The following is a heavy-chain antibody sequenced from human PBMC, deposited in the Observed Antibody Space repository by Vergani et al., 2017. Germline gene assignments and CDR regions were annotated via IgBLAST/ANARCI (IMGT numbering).Heavy chain of an antibody. CDR2: INPNSGGT. V-gene: IGHV1-2*02. CDR1: GYTFTDYF. CDR3: ARDQFYAPARIVVVPPSGDY. Sequence: QVQLVQSGAEVKKPGASVKVSCKASGYTFTDYFMHWVRQAPGQGLEWMGWINPNSGGTNYAQKFQGRVTMTRDTSISTAYMELSNLRSDDTAVYYCARDQFYAPARIVVVPPSGDYWGQGTLVTVSS. J-gene: IGHJ4*02. D-gene: IGHD2-2*01.